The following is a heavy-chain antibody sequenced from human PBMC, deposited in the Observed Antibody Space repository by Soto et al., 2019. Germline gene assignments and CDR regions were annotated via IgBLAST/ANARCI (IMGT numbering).Heavy chain of an antibody. V-gene: IGHV4-59*01. Sequence: SETLSLTCTVSGGSISSYYWSWIRQPPGKGLEWIGYIYYSGSTNYNPSLKSRVTISVDTSKNQFSLKLSSVTAADTAVYYCARGDTIFGVTPGGMDVWGQGTTVTVSS. CDR3: ARGDTIFGVTPGGMDV. D-gene: IGHD3-3*01. J-gene: IGHJ6*02. CDR1: GGSISSYY. CDR2: IYYSGST.